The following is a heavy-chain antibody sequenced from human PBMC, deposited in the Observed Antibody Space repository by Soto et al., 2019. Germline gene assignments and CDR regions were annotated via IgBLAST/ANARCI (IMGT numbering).Heavy chain of an antibody. V-gene: IGHV1-2*02. CDR1: GYTFTGYY. Sequence: QVQLVQSGAEVKKPGASVKVSCKASGYTFTGYYMHWVRQAPGQGLEWMGWINPNIGGTNYAQKFQGRVTMTRDTSISTAAMELSRLRFDDSAVYYCPRPPGRGHCSASYGYGGQGTLVTVSA. J-gene: IGHJ4*02. CDR3: PRPPGRGHCSASYGY. D-gene: IGHD3-10*02. CDR2: INPNIGGT.